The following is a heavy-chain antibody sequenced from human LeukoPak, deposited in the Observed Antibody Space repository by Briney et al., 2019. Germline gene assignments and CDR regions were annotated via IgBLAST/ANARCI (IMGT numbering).Heavy chain of an antibody. D-gene: IGHD3-10*01. CDR2: IYYSGST. Sequence: SETLSLTCTVSGGSISSGDYYWSWIRQPPGKGLEWIGYIYYSGSTYYNPSLKSRVTMSVDTSKNQFSLKLSSVTAADTAVYYCASATLWFGESELNAFDIWGQGTMVTVSS. CDR1: GGSISSGDYY. CDR3: ASATLWFGESELNAFDI. V-gene: IGHV4-30-4*08. J-gene: IGHJ3*02.